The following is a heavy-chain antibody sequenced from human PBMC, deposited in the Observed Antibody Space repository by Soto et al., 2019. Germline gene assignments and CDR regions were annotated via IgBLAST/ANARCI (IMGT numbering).Heavy chain of an antibody. CDR1: GYTLTELS. CDR3: ASRPLPPYSSGWYWVY. CDR2: FDPEDGET. D-gene: IGHD6-19*01. J-gene: IGHJ4*02. V-gene: IGHV1-24*01. Sequence: ASVKVSCKVSGYTLTELSMHWVRQAPGKGLEWMGGFDPEDGETIYAQKFQGRVTMTEDTPTVTAYMELSSLGSEDTAGYYCASRPLPPYSSGWYWVYWGQGTLVTVSS.